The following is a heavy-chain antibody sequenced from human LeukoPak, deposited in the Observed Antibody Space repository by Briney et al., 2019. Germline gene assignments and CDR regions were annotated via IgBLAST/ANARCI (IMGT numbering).Heavy chain of an antibody. Sequence: PSETLSLTCTVSGGSINSGGYYWSWIRQHPGKGLEWIGYIYYSGRTYYNPSLKSRVTISVDTSKNQFSLRLTSVTAADTAVYYCARDHWGLGRFDPWGQGTLVTVSS. CDR1: GGSINSGGYY. J-gene: IGHJ5*02. D-gene: IGHD7-27*01. CDR2: IYYSGRT. V-gene: IGHV4-31*03. CDR3: ARDHWGLGRFDP.